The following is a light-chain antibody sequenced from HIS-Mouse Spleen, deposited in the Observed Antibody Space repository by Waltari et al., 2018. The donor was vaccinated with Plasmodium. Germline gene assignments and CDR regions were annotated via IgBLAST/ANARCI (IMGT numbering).Light chain of an antibody. CDR2: DVS. CDR3: SSYTSSSTVV. CDR1: SSDVGGYNY. J-gene: IGLJ2*01. Sequence: QSALTQPASVSGSPGQSITISCTGTSSDVGGYNYVSWYQQHPGKAPKLMIYDVSNRPSGVSKRFSGSKSGNTASLTISGLQAEDEADYYFSSYTSSSTVVFGGGTKLTVL. V-gene: IGLV2-14*03.